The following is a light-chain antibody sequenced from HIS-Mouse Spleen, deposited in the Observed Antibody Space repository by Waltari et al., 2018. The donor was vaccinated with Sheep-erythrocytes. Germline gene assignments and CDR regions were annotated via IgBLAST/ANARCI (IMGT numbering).Light chain of an antibody. Sequence: AIQITQSPSSLSASVGARVTITCRASQGIRNDLGWYQQKPGKAPKVLIYAASSLQSGVPSRFSGSGSGTDFTLTISSLQPEDFATYYCLQDYNYPYTFGQGTKLEIK. CDR1: QGIRND. CDR2: AAS. J-gene: IGKJ2*01. CDR3: LQDYNYPYT. V-gene: IGKV1-6*01.